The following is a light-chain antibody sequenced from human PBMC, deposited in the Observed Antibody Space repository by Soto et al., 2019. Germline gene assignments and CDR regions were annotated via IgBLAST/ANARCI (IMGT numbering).Light chain of an antibody. Sequence: EIVLTQSPGTLSVSPGERATLSCRASQSVTNGHLAWYQQRPGLPPRLLIYGASSRATGIPDRFSGSGSGTDFTLTISGLEPEDFAVYYCQQRSNWLISFGPGTKVDIK. CDR1: QSVTNGH. V-gene: IGKV3D-20*02. CDR3: QQRSNWLIS. J-gene: IGKJ3*01. CDR2: GAS.